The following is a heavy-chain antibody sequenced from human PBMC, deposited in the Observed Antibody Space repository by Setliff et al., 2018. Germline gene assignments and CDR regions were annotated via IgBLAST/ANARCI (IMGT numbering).Heavy chain of an antibody. CDR1: RFTFSNYA. V-gene: IGHV3-23*01. CDR3: TTDLIAAAVY. D-gene: IGHD6-13*01. Sequence: QPGGSLRLSCAASRFTFSNYAMSWVRQAPGKGLEWVSAISASGRTTYSADSVKGRFTISRDDSKNTLYLQMNSLKTEDTAVYYCTTDLIAAAVYWGQGTLVTVSS. CDR2: ISASGRTT. J-gene: IGHJ4*02.